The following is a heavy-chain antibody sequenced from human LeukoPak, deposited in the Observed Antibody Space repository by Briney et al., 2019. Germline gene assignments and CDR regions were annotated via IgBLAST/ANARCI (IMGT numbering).Heavy chain of an antibody. V-gene: IGHV3-74*01. CDR2: INTDGTTT. D-gene: IGHD3-10*01. CDR1: GFTFSTYW. CDR3: AGDDLEESFDI. J-gene: IGHJ3*02. Sequence: GESLRLSCAASGFTFSTYWMHWVRQAPGKGLVWVSRINTDGTTTNYADSVKGRFTISRDNAKNTVSLQMSSLTVEDTAVYYCAGDDLEESFDIWGLGTMVTVSS.